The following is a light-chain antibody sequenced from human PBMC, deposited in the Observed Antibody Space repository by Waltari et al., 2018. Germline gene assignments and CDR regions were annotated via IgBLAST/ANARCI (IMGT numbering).Light chain of an antibody. J-gene: IGLJ3*02. Sequence: QSALTQPPSASGSPGQSVTISCTGSSNDVGGFDYVSWYQQQPGKAPKLIIHEVNKRPSGVPDRFSGSKSGNSAYLTVSGLRPEDEADYYCQSYDSSLSGRVFGGGTKVTVL. CDR3: QSYDSSLSGRV. CDR1: SNDVGGFDY. V-gene: IGLV2-8*01. CDR2: EVN.